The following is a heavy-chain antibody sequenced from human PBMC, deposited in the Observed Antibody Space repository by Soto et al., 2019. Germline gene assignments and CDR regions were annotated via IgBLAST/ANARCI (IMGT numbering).Heavy chain of an antibody. Sequence: QVQLVESGGGVVQPGTSLRLSCAASGSTFSSYGMHLVRQAPGKGLEWVAVISYDGRNKRYVDSVKGRFTISRDNSKNTLDLQMNSLRAEDTAMYYCAKDTYYHDSSGYYTFDNWGQGTLVTVSS. D-gene: IGHD3-22*01. CDR2: ISYDGRNK. CDR1: GSTFSSYG. CDR3: AKDTYYHDSSGYYTFDN. V-gene: IGHV3-30*18. J-gene: IGHJ4*02.